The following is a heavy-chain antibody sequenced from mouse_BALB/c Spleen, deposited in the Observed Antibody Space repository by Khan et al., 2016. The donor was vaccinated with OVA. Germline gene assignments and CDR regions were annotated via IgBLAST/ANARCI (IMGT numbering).Heavy chain of an antibody. D-gene: IGHD1-1*02. Sequence: EVQLQESGPGLVKPSQSLSLTCTVTGYSITTDYAWNWIRQFPGSKLEWMGHISYSGNTKYNPSLKSRISITRDTSKNQFFLQLKSVTTKDTARYYCARIYGGDFDYWGQGTTLTVSS. J-gene: IGHJ2*01. CDR3: ARIYGGDFDY. V-gene: IGHV3-2*02. CDR1: GYSITTDYA. CDR2: ISYSGNT.